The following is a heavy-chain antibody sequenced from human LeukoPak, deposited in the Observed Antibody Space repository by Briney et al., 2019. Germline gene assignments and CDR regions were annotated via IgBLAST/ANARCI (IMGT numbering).Heavy chain of an antibody. V-gene: IGHV4-30-4*03. CDR3: GGGGTGFPHHGLGV. J-gene: IGHJ6*02. CDR2: IYYSGST. Sequence: SETLSLTCTVSGGSISSGDYYWSWIRQPPGKGLEWIGYIYYSGSTYYNPSLKSRVTISVDTTKNQFSLKLSSVTAADTAVYYWGGGGTGFPHHGLGVGGQGTRAPV. D-gene: IGHD1/OR15-1a*01. CDR1: GGSISSGDYY.